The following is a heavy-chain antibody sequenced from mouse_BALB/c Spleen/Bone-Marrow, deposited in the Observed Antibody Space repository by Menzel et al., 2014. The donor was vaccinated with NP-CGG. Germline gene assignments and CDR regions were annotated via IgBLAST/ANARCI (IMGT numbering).Heavy chain of an antibody. CDR2: IWAGGST. V-gene: IGHV2-9*02. CDR1: GFSLTSYG. J-gene: IGHJ3*01. D-gene: IGHD2-4*01. Sequence: VKVVDSGPGLVAPSQSLSIPCTVSGFSLTSYGVHWVRQPPGKGLEWLGVIWAGGSTNYNSALMSGLSISRDNSKSQVFLKMNSLQTDDTAMYFCASPIYYDYPLFAYWGQGTLVTVSA. CDR3: ASPIYYDYPLFAY.